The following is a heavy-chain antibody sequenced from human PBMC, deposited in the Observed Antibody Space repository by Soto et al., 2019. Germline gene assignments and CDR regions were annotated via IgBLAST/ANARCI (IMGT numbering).Heavy chain of an antibody. V-gene: IGHV4-30-4*01. J-gene: IGHJ3*02. Sequence: PSETLSLTCTVSGGSISSGDYYWSWIRQPPGKGLEWIGYIYYSGSTYYNPSLKSRVTISVDTSKNQFSLKLSSVTAADTAVYYCASDLRGSYYGAFDIWGQGTMVTVSS. D-gene: IGHD1-26*01. CDR3: ASDLRGSYYGAFDI. CDR2: IYYSGST. CDR1: GGSISSGDYY.